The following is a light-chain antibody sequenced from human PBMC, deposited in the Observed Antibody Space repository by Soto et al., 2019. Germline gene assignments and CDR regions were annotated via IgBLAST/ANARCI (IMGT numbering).Light chain of an antibody. J-gene: IGKJ1*01. CDR1: QSVSSN. CDR3: QQYDSWLVWT. CDR2: GAS. Sequence: IVLTQSPATLSVSPGYTATLSCRANQSVSSNLAWYQQKPGQAPRLLIYGASTRATAIPARFSGSGSGTEFTLNITSLQSEDIAVYYCQQYDSWLVWTFGQGTKVDIK. V-gene: IGKV3-15*01.